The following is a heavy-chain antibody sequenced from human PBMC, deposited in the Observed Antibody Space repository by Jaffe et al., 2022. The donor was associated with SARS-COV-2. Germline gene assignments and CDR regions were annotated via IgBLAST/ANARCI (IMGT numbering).Heavy chain of an antibody. D-gene: IGHD3-9*01. J-gene: IGHJ3*02. CDR3: ARGRKGLVLRYFDWLQDAFDI. CDR2: MNPNSGNT. CDR1: GYTFTSYD. V-gene: IGHV1-8*01. Sequence: QVQLVQSGAEVKKPGASVKVSCKASGYTFTSYDINWVRQATGQGLEWMGWMNPNSGNTGYAQKFQGRVTMTRNTSISTAYMELSSLRSEDTAVYYCARGRKGLVLRYFDWLQDAFDIWGQGTMVTVSS.